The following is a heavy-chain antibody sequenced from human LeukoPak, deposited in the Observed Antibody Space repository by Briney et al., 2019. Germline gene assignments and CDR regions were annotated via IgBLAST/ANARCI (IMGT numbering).Heavy chain of an antibody. J-gene: IGHJ4*02. CDR3: ARDNYGGIDY. V-gene: IGHV4-61*01. CDR1: GGSVSSGSYY. D-gene: IGHD4-23*01. CDR2: IYYSGST. Sequence: SGPGLVKPSETLSLTCTVSGGSVSSGSYYWTWIWQPPGKGLEWIGYIYYSGSTNYNPSLKSRVTISVDTSKNQFSLKLSSVTAADTAVYYCARDNYGGIDYWGQGTLVTVSS.